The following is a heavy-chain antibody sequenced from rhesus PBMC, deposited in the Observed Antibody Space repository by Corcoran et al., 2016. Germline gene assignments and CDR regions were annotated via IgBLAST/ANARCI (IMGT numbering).Heavy chain of an antibody. CDR3: AKSSYYYYFDY. CDR1: GFTISSYG. J-gene: IGHJ4*01. V-gene: IGHV3S5*01. D-gene: IGHD3-22*01. Sequence: EVQLVESGGGLVQTGGSMRLSCAASGFTISSYGMRWVRKAPGKGRECISYISNGGAHTYYSDSGQGRFPHTRHNSKNTLSLQMNRLRAEDTAVYYCAKSSYYYYFDYWGQGVLVTVSS. CDR2: ISNGGAHT.